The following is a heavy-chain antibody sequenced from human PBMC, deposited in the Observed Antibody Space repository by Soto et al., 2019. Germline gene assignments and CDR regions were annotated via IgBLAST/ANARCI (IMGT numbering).Heavy chain of an antibody. CDR2: ISGSGVST. J-gene: IGHJ6*03. CDR3: ARDYYYYMDV. V-gene: IGHV3-23*01. CDR1: GFTFSSYA. Sequence: LRLCSASCGFTFSSYAMSWVRQATGMGLEWVSAISGSGVSTFYADSVKGRFTISRDNSKNTLYLQMNSLRAEDTAVYYCARDYYYYMDVCGKGTTVTVSS.